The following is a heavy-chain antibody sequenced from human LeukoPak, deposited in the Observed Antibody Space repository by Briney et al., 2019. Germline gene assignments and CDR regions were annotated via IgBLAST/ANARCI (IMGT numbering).Heavy chain of an antibody. D-gene: IGHD1-26*01. CDR3: AKNGQSGFSFDP. V-gene: IGHV4-34*01. Sequence: PSETLSLTCAVYGGSLNGYYWSWIRQPPGKGLEWIGEGGNSGGTKFNPSLKSRVTISADTSKNQFPLKLSSVTAADTAVYYCAKNGQSGFSFDPWGQGTLVTVSS. CDR2: GGNSGGT. CDR1: GGSLNGYY. J-gene: IGHJ5*02.